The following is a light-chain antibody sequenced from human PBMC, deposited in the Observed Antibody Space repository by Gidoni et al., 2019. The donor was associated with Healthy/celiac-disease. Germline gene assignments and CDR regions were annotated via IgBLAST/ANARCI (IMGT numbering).Light chain of an antibody. CDR2: GAY. CDR1: QSVSSN. J-gene: IGKJ4*01. Sequence: DIVMTQSTATLSVSPGERATISCRASQSVSSNLAWYKQKPGQATRLLIYGAYTRATGIPARVSGSGSGTEFTLTISSLQYEDFEVYYCQQYNNWPPKAFGGGTKVEIK. V-gene: IGKV3-15*01. CDR3: QQYNNWPPKA.